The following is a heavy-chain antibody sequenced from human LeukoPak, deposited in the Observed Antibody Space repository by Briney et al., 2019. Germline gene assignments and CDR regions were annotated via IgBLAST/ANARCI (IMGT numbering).Heavy chain of an antibody. V-gene: IGHV4-59*01. CDR1: GVSISSYY. CDR2: IYYRGST. D-gene: IGHD2-2*01. J-gene: IGHJ4*02. Sequence: SETLSLTCTVSGVSISSYYWSWIRQPPGKGLEGFGYIYYRGSTNYNPSLKSRVTISLDTSKNHFSLKVSSVTAADTAVYYCARVSYCSSASCYQYFDYWGQGTLVTVSS. CDR3: ARVSYCSSASCYQYFDY.